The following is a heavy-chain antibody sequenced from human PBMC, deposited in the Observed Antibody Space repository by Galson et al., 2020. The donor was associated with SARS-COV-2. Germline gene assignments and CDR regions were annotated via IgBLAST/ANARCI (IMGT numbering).Heavy chain of an antibody. CDR2: IYYSGST. V-gene: IGHV4-30-4*01. D-gene: IGHD3-10*01. CDR3: AREYYGSGASMDY. Sequence: ASETLSLTCTVSGGSLSSGDYYWSWIRQPPGKGLEWIGYIYYSGSTYYNPSLKSRVTISVDTSKNQFSLKLRSVTAADTAVYYCAREYYGSGASMDYWGQGTLVTVSS. J-gene: IGHJ4*02. CDR1: GGSLSSGDYY.